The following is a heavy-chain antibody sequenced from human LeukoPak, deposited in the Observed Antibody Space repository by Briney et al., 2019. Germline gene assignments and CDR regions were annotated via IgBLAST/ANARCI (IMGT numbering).Heavy chain of an antibody. CDR3: ARQPAGDYVSDY. CDR1: GGSISSSSYY. CDR2: MYYSGNT. D-gene: IGHD4-17*01. J-gene: IGHJ4*02. V-gene: IGHV4-39*01. Sequence: SETLSLTCTVSGGSISSSSYYWGWIRQPPGKGLEWIGTMYYSGNTYYNPSLKSRVTISVDTSKNQISLKLSSVTAADTAVYYCARQPAGDYVSDYWGQGTLVTVS.